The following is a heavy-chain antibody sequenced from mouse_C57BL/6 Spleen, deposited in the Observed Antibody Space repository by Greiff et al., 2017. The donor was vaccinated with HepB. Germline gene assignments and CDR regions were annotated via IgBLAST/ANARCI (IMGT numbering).Heavy chain of an antibody. J-gene: IGHJ2*01. CDR2: IYPGDGDT. CDR1: GYAFSSSW. D-gene: IGHD2-2*01. CDR3: AREGVYYGYDDGFDY. V-gene: IGHV1-82*01. Sequence: LVESGPELVKPGASVKISCKASGYAFSSSWMNWVKQRPGKGLEWIGRIYPGDGDTNYNGKFKGKATLTADKSSSTAYMQLSSLTSEDSAVYFCAREGVYYGYDDGFDYWGQGTTLTVSS.